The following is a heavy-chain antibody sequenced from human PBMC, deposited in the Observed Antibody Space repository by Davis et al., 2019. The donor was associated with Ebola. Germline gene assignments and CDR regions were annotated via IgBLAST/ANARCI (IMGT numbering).Heavy chain of an antibody. CDR2: INPSGGST. J-gene: IGHJ4*02. CDR3: AREFLVYAILDY. CDR1: GYTFTSYY. D-gene: IGHD2-8*01. V-gene: IGHV1-46*01. Sequence: ASVKVSCKASGYTFTSYYMHWVRQAPGQGLEWMGIINPSGGSTSYAQKFQGRVTMTRDTSTSTVYMELSSLRSEDTAVYYYAREFLVYAILDYWGQGTLVTVSS.